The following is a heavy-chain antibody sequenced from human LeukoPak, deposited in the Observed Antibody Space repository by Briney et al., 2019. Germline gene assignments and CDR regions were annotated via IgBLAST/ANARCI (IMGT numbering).Heavy chain of an antibody. CDR3: ARDPGGSYDDWFDP. CDR2: ISYDGSNK. CDR1: GFTFSSYG. Sequence: PGGSLRLSCAASGFTFSSYGMHWVRQAPGKGLEWVAVISYDGSNKYYADSVKGRFTISRDNSKNTLYLQMNSLRAEDTAVYYCARDPGGSYDDWFDPWGQGTLVTVSS. V-gene: IGHV3-30*03. D-gene: IGHD1-26*01. J-gene: IGHJ5*02.